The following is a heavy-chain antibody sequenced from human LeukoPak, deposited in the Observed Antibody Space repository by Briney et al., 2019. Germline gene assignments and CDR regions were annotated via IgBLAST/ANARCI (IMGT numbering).Heavy chain of an antibody. CDR1: GFTFSSYA. CDR3: AKRRGITMIVLGFGGYFDL. V-gene: IGHV3-23*01. Sequence: PGGSLRLSCAASGFTFSSYAMSWVRQAPGKGLEWVSAISGSSGGSTYYADSVKGRFTISRDNSKNTLYLQMNSLRAEDTAVYYCAKRRGITMIVLGFGGYFDLWGRGTLVTVSS. CDR2: ISGSSGGST. D-gene: IGHD3-22*01. J-gene: IGHJ2*01.